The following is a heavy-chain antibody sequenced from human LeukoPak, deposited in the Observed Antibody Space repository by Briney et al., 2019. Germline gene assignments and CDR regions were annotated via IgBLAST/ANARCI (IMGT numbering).Heavy chain of an antibody. J-gene: IGHJ6*03. CDR1: GGSISSSSYY. CDR2: IHYSGST. CDR3: AREDCSGGSCYSFYYYYYMDV. V-gene: IGHV4-39*02. Sequence: SETLSLTCTVSGGSISSSSYYWGWIRQPPGKGLEWIGSIHYSGSTYYNPSLKSRVTISVDTSKNQFSLKLSSVTAADTAVYYCAREDCSGGSCYSFYYYYYMDVWGKGTTVTVSS. D-gene: IGHD2-15*01.